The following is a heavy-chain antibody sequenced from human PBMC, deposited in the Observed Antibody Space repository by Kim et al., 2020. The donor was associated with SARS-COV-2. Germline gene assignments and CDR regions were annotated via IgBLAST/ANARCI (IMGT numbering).Heavy chain of an antibody. CDR3: ARGSIYYYGSGSYYSPQYFDY. CDR1: GGSFSGYY. Sequence: SETLSLTCAVYGGSFSGYYWNWIRQPPGKGLEWIGEINHSGGTNYNPSLKSRVTISIDTYKNHFSLKLSSVTAADTAVYYCARGSIYYYGSGSYYSPQYFDYWGQGTLVTVSS. J-gene: IGHJ4*02. D-gene: IGHD3-10*01. CDR2: INHSGGT. V-gene: IGHV4-34*01.